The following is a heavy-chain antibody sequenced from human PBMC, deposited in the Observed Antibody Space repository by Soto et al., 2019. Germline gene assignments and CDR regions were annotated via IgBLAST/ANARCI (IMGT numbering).Heavy chain of an antibody. CDR2: ISWNSGSI. V-gene: IGHV3-9*01. CDR3: AKDKRKTGTTLPEYFDL. J-gene: IGHJ2*01. Sequence: DVQLVESGGGLVQPGRSLRLSCAASGFTFDDYAMHWVRQAPGKGLEWVSGISWNSGSIGYADSVKGRFTISRDNAKNSLYLQMNSLRAEDTALYYCAKDKRKTGTTLPEYFDLWGRGTLVTVSS. CDR1: GFTFDDYA. D-gene: IGHD1-7*01.